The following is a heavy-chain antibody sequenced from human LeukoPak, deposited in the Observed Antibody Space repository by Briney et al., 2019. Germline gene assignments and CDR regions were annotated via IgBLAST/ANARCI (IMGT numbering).Heavy chain of an antibody. CDR1: GFTFGSYA. V-gene: IGHV3-48*04. Sequence: GGSLRLPCAASGFTFGSYAMYWVRQAPGKGLEWVSYISSSGSTIYYADSVKGRFTISRDNAKNSLYLQMNSLRAEDTAVYYCARAGAYSIGSPDAFDIWGQGTMVTVSS. J-gene: IGHJ3*02. CDR2: ISSSGSTI. CDR3: ARAGAYSIGSPDAFDI. D-gene: IGHD6-19*01.